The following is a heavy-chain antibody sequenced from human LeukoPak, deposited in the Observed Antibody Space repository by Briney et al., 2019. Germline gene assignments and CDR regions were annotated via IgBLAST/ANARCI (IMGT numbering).Heavy chain of an antibody. J-gene: IGHJ4*02. Sequence: ASVKVSCKASNYTFISYSITWVRQAPGQGLEWMGWISTYNGRTNYAPNFQDRVTMTSDRSASTAYMELRSLRSDDTAVYYCARLNSTHLFDTIYHQLDYWGQGALVTVSS. CDR2: ISTYNGRT. CDR3: ARLNSTHLFDTIYHQLDY. V-gene: IGHV1-18*01. CDR1: NYTFISYS. D-gene: IGHD2/OR15-2a*01.